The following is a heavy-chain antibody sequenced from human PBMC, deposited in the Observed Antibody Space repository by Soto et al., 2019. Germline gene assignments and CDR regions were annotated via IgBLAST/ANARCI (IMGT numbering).Heavy chain of an antibody. CDR2: MRQDGSEK. J-gene: IGHJ4*02. D-gene: IGHD2-2*02. V-gene: IGHV3-7*03. Sequence: GGSLRLYCAASGFTFSSYWMSWVRQAPGKGLEWVANMRQDGSEKYYVDSVKGRFTISRDNAKNSLYLQMNSLRAEDKAVYYCARILCSSTSCYTFDYWGQGTLVTVSS. CDR3: ARILCSSTSCYTFDY. CDR1: GFTFSSYW.